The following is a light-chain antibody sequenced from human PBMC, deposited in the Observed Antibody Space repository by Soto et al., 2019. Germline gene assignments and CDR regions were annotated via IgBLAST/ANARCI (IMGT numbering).Light chain of an antibody. V-gene: IGKV3-15*01. CDR3: GQFVSSPTRP. CDR1: QSIGSN. Sequence: EILMTQSPASLSVSPGERATLSCRASQSIGSNLAWYAQKPGQATRLLIYGASTRANGIPDRFSGSWSGTDLTLSISRLEPADFAVYYCGQFVSSPTRPFGQRAK. J-gene: IGKJ2*01. CDR2: GAS.